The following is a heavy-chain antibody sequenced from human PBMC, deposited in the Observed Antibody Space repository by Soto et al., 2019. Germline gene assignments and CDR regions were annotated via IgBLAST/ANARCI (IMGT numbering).Heavy chain of an antibody. D-gene: IGHD1-26*01. CDR1: GFTFSSYD. CDR3: ARAEYSGSYQGYEAFDI. V-gene: IGHV3-13*01. J-gene: IGHJ3*02. Sequence: GGSLRLSCAASGFTFSSYDMHWVRQATGKGLEWVSAIGNGDDKYYTGYVEGQFNISRENAKNSLYIQMNSLRAGDTAVYYDARAEYSGSYQGYEAFDIWGQGTMVTVSS. CDR2: IGNGDDK.